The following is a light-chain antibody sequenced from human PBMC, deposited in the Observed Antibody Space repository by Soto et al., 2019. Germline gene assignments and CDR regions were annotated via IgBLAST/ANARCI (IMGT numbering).Light chain of an antibody. CDR2: AAS. Sequence: DVQLTQSPSTLSASVGDRVTITCRASRSISSWLAWYQQKPGRAPKLLIYAASSLQSGVPSRFSGSGSGTDFTLTINSLQPEDFATYYCQQAASFPLTFGGGTKVDI. J-gene: IGKJ4*01. CDR3: QQAASFPLT. V-gene: IGKV1-12*01. CDR1: RSISSW.